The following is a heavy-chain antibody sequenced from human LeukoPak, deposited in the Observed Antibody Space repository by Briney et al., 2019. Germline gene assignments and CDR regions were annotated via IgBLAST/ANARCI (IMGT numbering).Heavy chain of an antibody. D-gene: IGHD6-25*01. Sequence: GGSLRLFCAASGFIFNKYAMHWVREAPGKGVEWVAVVSYLGNDKFYADSVKARFTISKDNSNNTVYLEINSLRSEDTAVYYCARPLERRLIHYFDFWGPGTLVTVSS. CDR3: ARPLERRLIHYFDF. V-gene: IGHV3-30-3*01. CDR1: GFIFNKYA. CDR2: VSYLGNDK. J-gene: IGHJ4*02.